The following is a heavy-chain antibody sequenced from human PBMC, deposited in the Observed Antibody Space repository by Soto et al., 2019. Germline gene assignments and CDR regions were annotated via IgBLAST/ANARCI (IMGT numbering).Heavy chain of an antibody. CDR3: ARSPYSSGYYYAIDY. V-gene: IGHV1-46*01. D-gene: IGHD3-22*01. CDR1: GYTLIMYY. Sequence: ASVMVSCKASGYTLIMYYIHWMRQAPGQGLEWMGLINPSGGSTTYAQKFQGRVTMTRDTSTSTVYMDLSSLKSEDTAVYYCARSPYSSGYYYAIDYWGQGTQVTVS. CDR2: INPSGGST. J-gene: IGHJ4*02.